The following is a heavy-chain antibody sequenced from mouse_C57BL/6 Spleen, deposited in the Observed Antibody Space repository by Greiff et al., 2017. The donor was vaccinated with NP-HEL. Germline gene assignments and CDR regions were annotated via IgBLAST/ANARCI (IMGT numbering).Heavy chain of an antibody. Sequence: EVQGVESGGGLVKPGGSLKLSCAASGFTFSSYAMSWVRQTPEKRLEWVATISDGGSYTYYPDNVQGRFTISRDNAKNNLYLQMSHLKSEDTAMYYCARDTTVVATGDFDYWGQGTTLTVSS. CDR1: GFTFSSYA. V-gene: IGHV5-4*01. CDR3: ARDTTVVATGDFDY. D-gene: IGHD1-1*01. CDR2: ISDGGSYT. J-gene: IGHJ2*01.